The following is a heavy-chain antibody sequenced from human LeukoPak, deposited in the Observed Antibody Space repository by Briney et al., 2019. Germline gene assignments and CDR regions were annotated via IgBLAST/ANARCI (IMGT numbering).Heavy chain of an antibody. CDR3: ARERVRGYSYGYLDY. V-gene: IGHV3-30*04. J-gene: IGHJ4*02. CDR1: GFTFSSYA. Sequence: PGRSLRLSRAASGFTFSSYAMHWVRQAPGKGLEWVAVISYDGSNKYYADSVKGRFTISRDNSKNTLYLQMNSLRAEDTAVYYCARERVRGYSYGYLDYWGQGTLVTVSS. CDR2: ISYDGSNK. D-gene: IGHD5-18*01.